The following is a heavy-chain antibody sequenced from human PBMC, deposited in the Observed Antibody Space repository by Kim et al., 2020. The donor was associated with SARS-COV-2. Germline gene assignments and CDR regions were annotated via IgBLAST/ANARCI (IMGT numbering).Heavy chain of an antibody. D-gene: IGHD6-13*01. CDR3: ARHPFSSWDY. CDR2: EK. Sequence: EKNYVDSVKGRFTMSRDNAKNSLYLQMSSLRAEDTAVYYCARHPFSSWDYWGQGVLVTVSS. V-gene: IGHV3-7*01. J-gene: IGHJ4*02.